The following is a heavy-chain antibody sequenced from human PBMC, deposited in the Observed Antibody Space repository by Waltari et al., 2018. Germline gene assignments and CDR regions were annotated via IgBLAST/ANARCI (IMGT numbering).Heavy chain of an antibody. D-gene: IGHD3-22*01. CDR1: GGTFSSYT. J-gene: IGHJ4*02. Sequence: QVQLVQSGAEVKKPGSSVKVSCKASGGTFSSYTISWVRPAPGQGLEWMGRIIPILGIANYAQKFQGRVTITADKSTSTAYMELSSLRSEDTAVYYCARDREHYYDSSGSYYWGQGTLVTVSS. CDR3: ARDREHYYDSSGSYY. CDR2: IIPILGIA. V-gene: IGHV1-69*08.